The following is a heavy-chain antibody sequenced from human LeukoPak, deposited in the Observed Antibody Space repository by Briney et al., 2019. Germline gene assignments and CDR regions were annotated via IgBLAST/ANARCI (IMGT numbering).Heavy chain of an antibody. CDR2: ISSSGSII. CDR3: ARDSTAGYYYGSGSYYYYFDY. CDR1: GFTFRDYY. V-gene: IGHV3-11*01. D-gene: IGHD3-10*01. Sequence: GGSLRLSCAASGFTFRDYYMSWMRQAPGKGVEWVSYISSSGSIIYYADSVKGRFTISRDNAKNSLYLQMNSLRAEDTAVYYCARDSTAGYYYGSGSYYYYFDYWGQGTLVTVSS. J-gene: IGHJ4*02.